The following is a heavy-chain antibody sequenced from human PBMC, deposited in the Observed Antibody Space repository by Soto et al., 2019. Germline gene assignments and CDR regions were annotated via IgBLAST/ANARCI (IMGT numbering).Heavy chain of an antibody. D-gene: IGHD3-22*01. J-gene: IGHJ4*02. CDR2: ISWNSGSI. V-gene: IGHV3-9*01. CDR3: AKTQYYYDSSGYDY. CDR1: GFTFDDYA. Sequence: SLKISCAASGFTFDDYAMHWVRQAPGKGLEWVSSISWNSGSIGYADSVKGRFTISRDNAKNSLYLQMNSLRAEDTALYYCAKTQYYYDSSGYDYWGQGTLVTVSS.